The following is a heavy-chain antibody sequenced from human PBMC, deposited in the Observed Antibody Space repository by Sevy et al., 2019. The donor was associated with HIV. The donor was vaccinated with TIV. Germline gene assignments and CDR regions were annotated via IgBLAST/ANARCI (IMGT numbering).Heavy chain of an antibody. CDR1: GFTVSSNH. Sequence: GGSLILSCAASGFTVSSNHMSWVRQAPGKGLEWVSIIYSGGSTYYADSVKGRFTISRDNSKNTLYLQMNSLRAEDTAVYYCSSLVVTSIGGSGMDVWAQGTTVTVSS. D-gene: IGHD2-21*02. CDR3: SSLVVTSIGGSGMDV. CDR2: IYSGGST. J-gene: IGHJ6*02. V-gene: IGHV3-53*01.